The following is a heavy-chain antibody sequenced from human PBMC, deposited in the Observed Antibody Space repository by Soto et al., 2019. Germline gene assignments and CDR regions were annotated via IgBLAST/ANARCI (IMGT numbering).Heavy chain of an antibody. CDR1: GFTFSSYE. CDR3: ARVGYCSSTSCPDPYYYYYGMDV. Sequence: VQLVESGGGVVQPGRSLRLSCAASGFTFSSYEMNWVRQAPGKGLEWVSYISSSGSTIYYADSVKGRFTISRDNAKNSLYLQMNSLRAEDTAVYYCARVGYCSSTSCPDPYYYYYGMDVWGQGTTVTVSS. CDR2: ISSSGSTI. D-gene: IGHD2-2*01. V-gene: IGHV3-48*03. J-gene: IGHJ6*02.